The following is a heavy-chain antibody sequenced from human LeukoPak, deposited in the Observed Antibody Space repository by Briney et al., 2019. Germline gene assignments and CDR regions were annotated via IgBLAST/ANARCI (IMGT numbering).Heavy chain of an antibody. CDR1: GGSFSGYY. V-gene: IGHV4-59*01. Sequence: SETLSLTCAVYGGSFSGYYWSWIRQPPGKGLEWIGCIYYSGSTNYNPSLKSRVTISVDTSKNQFSLKLSSVTAADTAVYYCARVGGTNYYYYGMDVWGQGTTVTVSS. J-gene: IGHJ6*02. CDR3: ARVGGTNYYYYGMDV. CDR2: IYYSGST. D-gene: IGHD1-26*01.